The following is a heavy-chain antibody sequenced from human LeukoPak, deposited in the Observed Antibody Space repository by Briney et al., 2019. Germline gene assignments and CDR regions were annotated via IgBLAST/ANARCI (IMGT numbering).Heavy chain of an antibody. V-gene: IGHV1-69*13. CDR3: ARVAYCSSTSCSGDVGN. CDR2: IIPIFGTA. J-gene: IGHJ4*02. Sequence: AASVKVSCKASGGTFSSYAISWVRQAPGQGLEWMGGIIPIFGTANYAQKFQGRVTITADESTSTAYMELSSLRSEDTAVYYCARVAYCSSTSCSGDVGNWGQGTLVTVSS. D-gene: IGHD2-2*01. CDR1: GGTFSSYA.